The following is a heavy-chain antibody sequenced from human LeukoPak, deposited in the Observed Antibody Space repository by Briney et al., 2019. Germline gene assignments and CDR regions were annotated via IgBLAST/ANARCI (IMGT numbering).Heavy chain of an antibody. V-gene: IGHV1-46*01. CDR1: GYTFTSYG. CDR2: INPSSGST. J-gene: IGHJ5*02. Sequence: GASVTVSCKASGYTFTSYGISWVRQAPGQGLEWMGIINPSSGSTSYAQKFQGRVTMTSDTSTTTVYMELSSLRSEDTAVYYCARGLGITWFDPWGQGTLVTVSS. CDR3: ARGLGITWFDP. D-gene: IGHD1-20*01.